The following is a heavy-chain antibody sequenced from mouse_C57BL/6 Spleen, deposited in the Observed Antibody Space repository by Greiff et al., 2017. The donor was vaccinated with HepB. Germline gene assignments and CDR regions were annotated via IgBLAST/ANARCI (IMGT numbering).Heavy chain of an antibody. CDR1: GFSFNTYA. CDR3: VRHTGTSGYFDV. D-gene: IGHD4-1*01. J-gene: IGHJ1*03. CDR2: IRSKSNNYAT. V-gene: IGHV10-1*01. Sequence: EVKLMESGGGLVQPKGSLKLSCAASGFSFNTYAMNWVRQAPGKGLEWVARIRSKSNNYATYYADSVKDRFTISRDDSESMLYLQMNNLKTEDTAMYYCVRHTGTSGYFDVWGTGTTVTVSS.